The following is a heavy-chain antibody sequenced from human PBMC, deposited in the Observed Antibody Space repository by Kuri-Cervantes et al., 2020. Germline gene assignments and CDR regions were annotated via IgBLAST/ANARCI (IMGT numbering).Heavy chain of an antibody. Sequence: GESLKISCAAPGVTFSTLTLNWVRQAPGKGLEWVAYITDNGRATFHADSVKGRFTISRDNARGSLFLQMNSMRVEDTAVYFCVTDRPNWGLEFWGQGTLVTVSS. CDR3: VTDRPNWGLEF. CDR2: ITDNGRAT. J-gene: IGHJ4*02. V-gene: IGHV3-48*01. CDR1: GVTFSTLT. D-gene: IGHD7-27*01.